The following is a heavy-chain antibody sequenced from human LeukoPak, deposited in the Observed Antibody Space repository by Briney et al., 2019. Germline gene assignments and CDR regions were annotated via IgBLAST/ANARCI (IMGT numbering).Heavy chain of an antibody. D-gene: IGHD3-22*01. J-gene: IGHJ3*02. CDR2: IIPIFGTA. V-gene: IGHV1-69*05. CDR1: GGTFSSYA. Sequence: GASVKVSCKASGGTFSSYAISWVRQAPGQGLEWMGGIIPIFGTANYAQKFQGRVTITTDESTSTAYMELSSLRSEDTAVYYCARALYDSSGYSLHRPGAFDIWGQGTMVTVSS. CDR3: ARALYDSSGYSLHRPGAFDI.